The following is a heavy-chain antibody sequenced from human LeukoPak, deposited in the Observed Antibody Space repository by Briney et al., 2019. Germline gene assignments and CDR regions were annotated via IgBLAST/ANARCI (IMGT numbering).Heavy chain of an antibody. J-gene: IGHJ5*02. CDR1: GGSFCGYY. Sequence: SETLSLTCAVYGGSFCGYYWSWIRQPPGKGLEWIGEINHSGSTNYNPSLKSRVTISVDTSKNQFSLKLSSVTAADTAVYYCARGLLWFGESWFDPWGQGTLVTVSS. V-gene: IGHV4-34*01. D-gene: IGHD3-10*01. CDR3: ARGLLWFGESWFDP. CDR2: INHSGST.